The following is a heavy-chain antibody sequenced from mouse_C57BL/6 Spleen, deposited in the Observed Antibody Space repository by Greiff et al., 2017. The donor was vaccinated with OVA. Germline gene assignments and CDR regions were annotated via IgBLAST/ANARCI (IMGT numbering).Heavy chain of an antibody. Sequence: VQLQQSGPELVKPGASVKISCKASGYSFTGYYMNWVKQSPEKSLEWIGEINPSTGGTTYNQKFKAQATLTVDKSSSTAYMQLKSLTSEDSAVYYGAKGNGYDGNAMDYWGQGTSVTVSS. CDR1: GYSFTGYY. D-gene: IGHD2-2*01. CDR3: AKGNGYDGNAMDY. J-gene: IGHJ4*01. CDR2: INPSTGGT. V-gene: IGHV1-42*01.